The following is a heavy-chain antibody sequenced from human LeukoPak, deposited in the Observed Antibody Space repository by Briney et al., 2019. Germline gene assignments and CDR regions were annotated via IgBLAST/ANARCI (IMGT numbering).Heavy chain of an antibody. CDR2: INPSGGST. Sequence: ASVKVSCKASGGTFSSYAISWVRQAPGRGLEWMGIINPSGGSTSYAQKFQGRVTMTRDTSTSTVYMELSSLRSEDTAVYYCARVKIKRFDPWGQGTLVTVSS. V-gene: IGHV1-46*01. J-gene: IGHJ5*02. CDR3: ARVKIKRFDP. CDR1: GGTFSSYA. D-gene: IGHD3-16*01.